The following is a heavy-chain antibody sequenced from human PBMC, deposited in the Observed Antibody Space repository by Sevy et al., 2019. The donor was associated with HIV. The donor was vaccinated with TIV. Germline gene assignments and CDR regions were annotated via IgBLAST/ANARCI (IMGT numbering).Heavy chain of an antibody. CDR2: IQTSGRT. Sequence: SETLSLTCTVSGGSISSGSYYWSWIRQPAGKGLEGIGRIQTSGRTNYNPSLKSPGTISVDTSKNRLSLKLSSVTAAATAVYYCARDRGPYGSGSYGSWFDPWGQGTLVTVSS. CDR1: GGSISSGSYY. D-gene: IGHD3-10*01. CDR3: ARDRGPYGSGSYGSWFDP. V-gene: IGHV4-61*02. J-gene: IGHJ5*02.